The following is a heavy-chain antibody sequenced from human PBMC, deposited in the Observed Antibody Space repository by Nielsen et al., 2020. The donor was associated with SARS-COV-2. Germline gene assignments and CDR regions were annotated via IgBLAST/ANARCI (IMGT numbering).Heavy chain of an antibody. CDR2: ISYDGSNK. CDR3: ARGYYDILYAFDI. V-gene: IGHV3-30*03. D-gene: IGHD3-9*01. Sequence: GESLKISCAASGFTFSSYGMHRVRQAPGKGLEWVAVISYDGSNKYYADSVKGRFTISRDNSKNTLYLQMNSLRAEDTAVYYCARGYYDILYAFDIWGQGTMVTVSS. CDR1: GFTFSSYG. J-gene: IGHJ3*02.